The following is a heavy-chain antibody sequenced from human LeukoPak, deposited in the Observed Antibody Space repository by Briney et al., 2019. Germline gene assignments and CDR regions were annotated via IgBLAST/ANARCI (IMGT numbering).Heavy chain of an antibody. CDR3: ARDPGAAADYYYYYYMDV. CDR1: GGSISSGSYY. V-gene: IGHV4-61*02. J-gene: IGHJ6*03. CDR2: IYASGST. Sequence: SQTLSLTCTVCGGSISSGSYYWSWIRQPAGKGLEWIGRIYASGSTNYNPSLKSRVTISVDTSKNQFSLKLSSVTAADTAVYYCARDPGAAADYYYYYYMDVWGKGTTVTVSS. D-gene: IGHD6-13*01.